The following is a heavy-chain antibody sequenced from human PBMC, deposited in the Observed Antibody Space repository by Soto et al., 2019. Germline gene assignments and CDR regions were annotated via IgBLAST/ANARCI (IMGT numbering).Heavy chain of an antibody. V-gene: IGHV4-31*03. CDR1: GGSISSGGYY. Sequence: QVQLQESGPGLVKPSQTLSLTCTVSGGSISSGGYYWSWIRQHPGKGLEWIGYIYYSGSTYYNPSLKSRVTISVDTSKNQFALKLSSVTAADTAVYYCARVDSSGYYPRYYFDYWGQGTLVTVSS. CDR3: ARVDSSGYYPRYYFDY. CDR2: IYYSGST. J-gene: IGHJ4*02. D-gene: IGHD3-22*01.